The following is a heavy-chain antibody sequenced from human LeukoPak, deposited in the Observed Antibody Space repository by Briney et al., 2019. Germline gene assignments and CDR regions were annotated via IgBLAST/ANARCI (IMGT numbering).Heavy chain of an antibody. D-gene: IGHD1-26*01. V-gene: IGHV6-1*01. CDR3: ARGTGSLDY. CDR1: GDIVSSKSAS. Sequence: SQTLSLTCAISGDIVSSKSASWNWIRQSPSRGLEWLGRTYSRSKWFNDYAVSVKSRITINPDTSKNQFSLHLTSVTPDHTAVYYXARGTGSLDYWGQGTLVTVSS. J-gene: IGHJ4*02. CDR2: TYSRSKWFN.